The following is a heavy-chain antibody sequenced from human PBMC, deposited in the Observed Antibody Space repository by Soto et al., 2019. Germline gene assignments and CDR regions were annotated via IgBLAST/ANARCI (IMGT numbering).Heavy chain of an antibody. CDR2: INHSGST. CDR3: ARGRKGWHYPLDYYYYYYGMDV. CDR1: GGSFSGYY. V-gene: IGHV4-34*01. D-gene: IGHD2-15*01. Sequence: SETLSLTCAVYGGSFSGYYWSWIRQPPGKGLEWIGGINHSGSTNYNPTLKSRVTITVDTSKNQFSLKLSSVTAADTAVYYCARGRKGWHYPLDYYYYYYGMDVWGQGTTVTVSS. J-gene: IGHJ6*02.